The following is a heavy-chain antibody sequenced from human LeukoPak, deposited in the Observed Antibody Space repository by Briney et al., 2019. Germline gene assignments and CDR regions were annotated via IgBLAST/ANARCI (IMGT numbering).Heavy chain of an antibody. CDR2: MKTDGTRI. CDR3: ARGADHGGSYYPD. Sequence: GGSLRLSCAASGFRFSNSWMYWVRQGPGKGPVWVSRMKTDGTRIEYADSVKGRFTISRDNAKNTLFLQMSSLRVEDTAVYYCARGADHGGSYYPDWGQGTRVAVSS. J-gene: IGHJ4*02. D-gene: IGHD3-10*01. V-gene: IGHV3-74*01. CDR1: GFRFSNSW.